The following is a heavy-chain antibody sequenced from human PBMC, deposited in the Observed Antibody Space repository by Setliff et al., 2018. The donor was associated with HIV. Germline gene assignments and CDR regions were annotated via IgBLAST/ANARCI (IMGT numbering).Heavy chain of an antibody. J-gene: IGHJ5*02. CDR2: IDPRGSR. CDR1: AVSLRGHY. V-gene: IGHV4-34*01. Sequence: PSETLSLTCDDSAVSLRGHYWNWIRQSPGKGLEWIGEIDPRGSRSYNPSLKSRVTISKDTSKNQLSLKLTSVTAADSALYYCTRGAEVLRLGLWGQGTLVTV. D-gene: IGHD3-10*01. CDR3: TRGAEVLRLGL.